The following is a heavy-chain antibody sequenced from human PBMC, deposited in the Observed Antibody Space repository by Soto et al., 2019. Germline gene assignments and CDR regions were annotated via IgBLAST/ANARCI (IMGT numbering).Heavy chain of an antibody. Sequence: ASVKVSCKASGYTFTSYGISWVRQAPGQGLEWMGWISAYNGNTNYAQKLQGRVTMTTDTSTSTAYMELSSLRSEDTAVYYCAATTLYYYDSSGYPLDYWGQGTLVTVSS. CDR2: ISAYNGNT. CDR1: GYTFTSYG. D-gene: IGHD3-22*01. J-gene: IGHJ4*02. V-gene: IGHV1-18*01. CDR3: AATTLYYYDSSGYPLDY.